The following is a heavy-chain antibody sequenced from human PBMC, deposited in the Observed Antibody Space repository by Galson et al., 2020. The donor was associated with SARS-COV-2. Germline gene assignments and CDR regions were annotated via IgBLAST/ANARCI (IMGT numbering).Heavy chain of an antibody. CDR3: ARAYCSSTSCYLAIGY. CDR1: GYTFTSYA. CDR2: INAGNGNT. D-gene: IGHD2-2*01. V-gene: IGHV1-3*01. J-gene: IGHJ4*02. Sequence: ASVKVSCKASGYTFTSYAMHWVRQAPGQRLEWMGWINAGNGNTKYSQKFQGRVTITRDTSASTAYMELSSLRSEDTAVYYCARAYCSSTSCYLAIGYWGQGTLVTVSS.